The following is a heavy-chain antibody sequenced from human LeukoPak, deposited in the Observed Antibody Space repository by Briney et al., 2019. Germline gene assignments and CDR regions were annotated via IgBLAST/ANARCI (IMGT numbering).Heavy chain of an antibody. CDR1: GGSISSSSYY. CDR3: ARTIAAAGTSWFDP. V-gene: IGHV4-39*07. D-gene: IGHD6-13*01. J-gene: IGHJ5*02. CDR2: IYYSGST. Sequence: SETQSLTCTVSGGSISSSSYYWGWIRQPPGKGLEWIGSIYYSGSTYYNPSLKSRVTISVDTSKNQFSLKLSSVTAADTAVYYCARTIAAAGTSWFDPWGQGTLVTVSS.